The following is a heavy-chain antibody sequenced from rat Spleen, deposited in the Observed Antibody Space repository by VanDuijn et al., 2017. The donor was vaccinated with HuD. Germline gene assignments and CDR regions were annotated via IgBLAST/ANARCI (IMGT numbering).Heavy chain of an antibody. J-gene: IGHJ2*01. Sequence: EVQLVESGGGLVQPGRSLKLSCIASGFTFNNYWMSWIRQAPTKGLEWVATISYGDSYGHSSTYYRDSVKGRFTISRDNAKSTLSLQMDSLRSEDTATYYCARRHYGYTDYFDYWGQGVMVTVSS. D-gene: IGHD1-9*01. CDR1: GFTFNNYW. V-gene: IGHV5-29*01. CDR2: ISYGDSYGHSST. CDR3: ARRHYGYTDYFDY.